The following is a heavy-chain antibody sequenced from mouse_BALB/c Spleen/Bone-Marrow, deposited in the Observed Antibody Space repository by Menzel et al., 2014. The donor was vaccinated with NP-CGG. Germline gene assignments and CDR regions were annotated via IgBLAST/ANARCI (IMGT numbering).Heavy chain of an antibody. V-gene: IGHV1-69*01. Sequence: QAPLLQLGAELVMPVASVKMSCKASGYTFSDYWMHWVKLRPGQGLEWIGVIDTSDSYTSYNQKFKGKATLTVDESSSTAYMQLSSLTSKDTAIYYCAGGDWNDAYRGQGTLVTVST. CDR1: GYTFSDYW. D-gene: IGHD3-3*01. CDR3: AGGDWNDAY. J-gene: IGHJ3*01. CDR2: IDTSDSYT.